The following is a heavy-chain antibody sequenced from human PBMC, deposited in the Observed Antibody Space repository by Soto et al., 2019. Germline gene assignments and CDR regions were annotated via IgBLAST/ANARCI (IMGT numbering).Heavy chain of an antibody. CDR3: AKRVTPNSPFDP. D-gene: IGHD2-15*01. V-gene: IGHV3-23*01. CDR1: GFTFNNYP. CDR2: ISDNGGAT. J-gene: IGHJ5*02. Sequence: GGSLRLSCAASGFTFNNYPMSWVRQAPGKGLEWISGISDNGGATSYADSVKGRFTISRDNSKNTLYLQMHSLRADDTAVYYCAKRVTPNSPFDPWGQGTLVTVS.